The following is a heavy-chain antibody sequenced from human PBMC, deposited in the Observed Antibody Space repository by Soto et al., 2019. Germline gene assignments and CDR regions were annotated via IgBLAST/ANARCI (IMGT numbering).Heavy chain of an antibody. V-gene: IGHV1-69*01. CDR1: GGTFSSYA. D-gene: IGHD3-10*01. CDR3: ARGGPVVRGTYYYYGMDV. CDR2: IIPIFGTA. Sequence: QVQLVQSGAEVKKPGSSVKVSCKASGGTFSSYAISWVRQAPGQGLEWMGGIIPIFGTANYAQKFQGRVTITADESTSTAYMELSSPRSEDTAVYYCARGGPVVRGTYYYYGMDVWGQGTTVTVSS. J-gene: IGHJ6*02.